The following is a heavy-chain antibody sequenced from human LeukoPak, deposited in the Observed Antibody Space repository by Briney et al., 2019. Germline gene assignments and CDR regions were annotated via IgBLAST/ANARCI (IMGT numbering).Heavy chain of an antibody. Sequence: PGGSLRLSCAASGFTFSSYAMSWVRQAPGKGLEWASAISGSGGSTYYADSVKGRFTISRDNSKNTLYLQMNSLRAEDTAVYYCAKVRGTYYYDSSGYLTFFDYWGQGALVTVSS. CDR3: AKVRGTYYYDSSGYLTFFDY. J-gene: IGHJ4*02. V-gene: IGHV3-23*01. CDR1: GFTFSSYA. D-gene: IGHD3-22*01. CDR2: ISGSGGST.